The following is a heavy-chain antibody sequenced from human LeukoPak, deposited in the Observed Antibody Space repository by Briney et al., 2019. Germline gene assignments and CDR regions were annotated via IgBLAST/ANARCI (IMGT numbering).Heavy chain of an antibody. D-gene: IGHD6-13*01. CDR3: AKAWAAAGTFAS. J-gene: IGHJ4*02. V-gene: IGHV3-7*05. Sequence: PGGSLRLSCAASGFTFSDYWMNWVRQAPGKGLEWVASIKYDGSETNYVDSVKGRFTISRDNAKNSVYLQMNSLRAEDTAVYYCAKAWAAAGTFASWGQGTLVTVSS. CDR2: IKYDGSET. CDR1: GFTFSDYW.